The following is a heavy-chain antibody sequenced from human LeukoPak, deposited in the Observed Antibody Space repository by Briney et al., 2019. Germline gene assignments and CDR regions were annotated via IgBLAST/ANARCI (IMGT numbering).Heavy chain of an antibody. CDR2: IFYSGST. Sequence: PSETLSLTCTVSGGSISGYYWTWIRQPPGKGLEWIGYIFYSGSTNYNPSLKTRVTISVDTSKNQFSLNLTSVTAADTAVYYCARGGTAYTNDYWGQGTLVTVSS. D-gene: IGHD3-16*01. J-gene: IGHJ4*02. CDR1: GGSISGYY. CDR3: ARGGTAYTNDY. V-gene: IGHV4-59*08.